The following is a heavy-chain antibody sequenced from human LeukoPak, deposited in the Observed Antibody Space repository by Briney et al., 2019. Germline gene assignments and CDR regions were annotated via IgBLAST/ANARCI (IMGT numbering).Heavy chain of an antibody. CDR1: GFTFSSYA. Sequence: PGGSLRLSCAASGFTFSSYAMSWVRQAPGKGLEWVSAISGSGGSTYYADSVKGRFTISRDNSKNTLYLQMNSLRAEDTAVYYCAKEIRIIAALAKDFDYWGQGTLVTVSS. CDR3: AKEIRIIAALAKDFDY. CDR2: ISGSGGST. V-gene: IGHV3-23*01. D-gene: IGHD6-6*01. J-gene: IGHJ4*02.